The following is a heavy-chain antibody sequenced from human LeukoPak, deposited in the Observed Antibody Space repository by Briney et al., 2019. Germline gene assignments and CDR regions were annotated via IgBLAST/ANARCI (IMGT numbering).Heavy chain of an antibody. V-gene: IGHV4-30-4*01. J-gene: IGHJ6*04. CDR2: IYYSGST. D-gene: IGHD2-2*01. Sequence: SETLSLTCTVSGGSISSGDYYWSWIRKPPGKVLERIGYIYYSGSTYYNPSVKSRVTISVDTSKNQFSLKLSPVTAADTAVYYCARGRYCSSTSCYPYYYHGMDVWGKGTPATVSS. CDR3: ARGRYCSSTSCYPYYYHGMDV. CDR1: GGSISSGDYY.